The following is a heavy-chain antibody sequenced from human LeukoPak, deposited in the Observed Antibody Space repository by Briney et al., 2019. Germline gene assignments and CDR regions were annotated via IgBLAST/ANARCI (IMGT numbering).Heavy chain of an antibody. CDR2: IYYSGST. CDR3: ARKYYYDSSGYYFDAFDI. V-gene: IGHV4-59*11. CDR1: GDSISSHY. D-gene: IGHD3-22*01. J-gene: IGHJ3*02. Sequence: SETLSLTCTVSGDSISSHYWSWIRQPPGKGLEWIGYIYYSGSTNYNPSLKSRVTISVDTSKNQFSLKLSSVTAADTAVYYCARKYYYDSSGYYFDAFDIWGQGTMVTVSS.